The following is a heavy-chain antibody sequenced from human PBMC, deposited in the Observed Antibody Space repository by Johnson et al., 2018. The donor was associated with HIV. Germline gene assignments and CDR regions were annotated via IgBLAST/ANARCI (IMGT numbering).Heavy chain of an antibody. Sequence: VQLVESVGCVVQPGRSLRLSCAASGFTFSSYAMHWVRQAPGKGLEWVAVISYDGSNKYYADSVKGRFTISRDNSKNTLYLQMNSLRAEDTAVYYCARDGPVDWVAAFDIWGQGTLVTVSS. J-gene: IGHJ3*02. V-gene: IGHV3-30*04. CDR1: GFTFSSYA. D-gene: IGHD3-9*01. CDR2: ISYDGSNK. CDR3: ARDGPVDWVAAFDI.